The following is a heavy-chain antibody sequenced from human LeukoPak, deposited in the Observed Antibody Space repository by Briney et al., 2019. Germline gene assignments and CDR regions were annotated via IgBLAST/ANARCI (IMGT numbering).Heavy chain of an antibody. Sequence: SVKVSCKASGYTFTSYGISWVRQAPGQGLEWMGGIIPIFGTANYAQKFQGRVTITADKSTSTAYMELSSLRSEDTAVYYCARDLNYGSGPSDYWGQGTLVTVSS. V-gene: IGHV1-69*06. J-gene: IGHJ4*02. CDR1: GYTFTSYG. D-gene: IGHD3-10*01. CDR3: ARDLNYGSGPSDY. CDR2: IIPIFGTA.